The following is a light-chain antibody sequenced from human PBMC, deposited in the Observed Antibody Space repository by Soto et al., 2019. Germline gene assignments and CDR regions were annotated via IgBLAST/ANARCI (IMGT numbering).Light chain of an antibody. CDR2: ATS. V-gene: IGKV3-20*01. Sequence: EIGLTQSPGTLSLSPGERVTLSCRASQSVNYNALASFLQKPGQAPRLLIHATSARAAGIPDRFSGSGSGTDFTLAISRLEPEDCAVYYCLQHVSSGYTFGQGTKLEIK. CDR1: QSVNYNA. CDR3: LQHVSSGYT. J-gene: IGKJ2*01.